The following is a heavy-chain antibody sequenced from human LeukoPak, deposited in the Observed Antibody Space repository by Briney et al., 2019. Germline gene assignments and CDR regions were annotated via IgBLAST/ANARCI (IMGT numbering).Heavy chain of an antibody. D-gene: IGHD2-15*01. J-gene: IGHJ5*02. CDR1: GYTFTSYG. V-gene: IGHV1-18*01. Sequence: ASVKVSCKASGYTFTSYGISWVRQAPGQGLEWMGWISAYNGDTNYAQKLQGRVTMTTDTSTSTAYMELSSLRSEDTAVYYCARGHSPKPYCSGGSCYNWFDPWGQGTLVTVSS. CDR3: ARGHSPKPYCSGGSCYNWFDP. CDR2: ISAYNGDT.